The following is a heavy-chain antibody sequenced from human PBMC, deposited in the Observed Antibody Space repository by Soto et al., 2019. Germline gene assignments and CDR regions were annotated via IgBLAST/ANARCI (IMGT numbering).Heavy chain of an antibody. Sequence: QEELVQSGAEVKKPGSSVNVSCKASGGTFASYSITWLRQAPGQRLEWMGEIIPLMRTVNYAQKFQDRVTITGVRSTSTVYMALNSLRADDTAVYYCARDPVDLFGYLDLWGQGTTVTVSS. D-gene: IGHD2-21*01. CDR2: IIPLMRTV. CDR1: GGTFASYS. V-gene: IGHV1-69*06. CDR3: ARDPVDLFGYLDL. J-gene: IGHJ6*02.